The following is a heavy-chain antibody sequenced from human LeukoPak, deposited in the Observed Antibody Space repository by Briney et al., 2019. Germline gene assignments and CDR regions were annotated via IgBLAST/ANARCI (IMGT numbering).Heavy chain of an antibody. Sequence: SETLSLTCTVSSGSISSSSDYWGWIRQPPGKGLEWIGSIHYSGSTNYNPSLKSRVTTSVDTSKNQFSLKLSSVTAADTAVYYCARDVVAARGSFDYWGQGTLVTVSS. CDR2: IHYSGST. D-gene: IGHD2-2*01. CDR3: ARDVVAARGSFDY. V-gene: IGHV4-39*07. CDR1: SGSISSSSDY. J-gene: IGHJ4*02.